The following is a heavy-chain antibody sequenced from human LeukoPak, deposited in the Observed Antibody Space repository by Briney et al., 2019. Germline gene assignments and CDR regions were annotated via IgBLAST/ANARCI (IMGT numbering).Heavy chain of an antibody. CDR1: RGTYSSYA. Sequence: ASVKVSCTASRGTYSSYAINWVRQAPGQRLEWMGGTVPLSGTAVYAEKFLGRVTITTDALTSTAYMELSSLTFEDTAMYYCATYGGNTAEYFQHWGQGALVTVST. J-gene: IGHJ1*01. V-gene: IGHV1-69*05. CDR3: ATYGGNTAEYFQH. CDR2: TVPLSGTA. D-gene: IGHD4-23*01.